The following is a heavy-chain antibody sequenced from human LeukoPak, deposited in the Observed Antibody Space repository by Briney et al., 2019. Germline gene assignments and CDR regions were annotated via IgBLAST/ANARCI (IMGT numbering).Heavy chain of an antibody. CDR2: IIGSCSKI. D-gene: IGHD4-17*01. Sequence: GGCLSPSCAASGFPFSRYTMNWVRPPPGKGPEWVSSIIGSCSKIYYADPAKGRFTISRDNAKDSLYLQMNGLRADDTAGYDGARDAYGDYGFDYWGQGILVTVAS. CDR1: GFPFSRYT. CDR3: ARDAYGDYGFDY. V-gene: IGHV3-21*01. J-gene: IGHJ4*02.